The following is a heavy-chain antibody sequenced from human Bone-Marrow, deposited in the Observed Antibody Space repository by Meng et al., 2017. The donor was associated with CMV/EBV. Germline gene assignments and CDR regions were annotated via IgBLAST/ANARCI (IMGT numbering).Heavy chain of an antibody. V-gene: IGHV1-8*02. D-gene: IGHD1-7*01. CDR1: GYTFTSYG. J-gene: IGHJ5*02. Sequence: ASVKVSCKASGYTFTSYGINWVRQATGQGLEWMGWMNPNSGNTGYAQKFQGRVTMTRNTSISTAYMELSSLRSEDTAVYYCVRRRRGWNYGFDPWGQGTLVTVSS. CDR2: MNPNSGNT. CDR3: VRRRRGWNYGFDP.